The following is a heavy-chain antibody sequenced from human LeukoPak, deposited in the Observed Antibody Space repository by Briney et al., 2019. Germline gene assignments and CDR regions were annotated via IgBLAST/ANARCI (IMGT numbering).Heavy chain of an antibody. J-gene: IGHJ4*02. D-gene: IGHD2-15*01. CDR2: ISSSSSYI. CDR1: GFTFSSYS. Sequence: TGGSLRLSCAASGFTFSSYSMNWVRQAPGKGLEWVSSISSSSSYIYYEDSVKGRFTISRDNAKNSLYLQMNSLRAEDTAVYYCARGPGYCSGGSCSYFDYWGQGTLVTVSS. CDR3: ARGPGYCSGGSCSYFDY. V-gene: IGHV3-21*01.